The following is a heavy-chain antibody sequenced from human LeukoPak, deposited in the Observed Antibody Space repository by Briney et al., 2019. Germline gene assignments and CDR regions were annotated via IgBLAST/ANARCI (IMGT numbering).Heavy chain of an antibody. V-gene: IGHV4-59*08. Sequence: PSETLSLTCAVYGGSFSGYYWSWIRQPPGKGLEWIGYIYYSGSTNYNPSLKSRVTISVDTSKNQFSLKLSSVTAADTAVYYCARVTYYYDSSGYRTHAFDIWGQGTMVTVSS. CDR1: GGSFSGYY. CDR3: ARVTYYYDSSGYRTHAFDI. CDR2: IYYSGST. J-gene: IGHJ3*02. D-gene: IGHD3-22*01.